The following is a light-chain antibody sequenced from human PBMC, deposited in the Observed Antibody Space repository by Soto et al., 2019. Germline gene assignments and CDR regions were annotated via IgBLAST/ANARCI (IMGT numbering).Light chain of an antibody. CDR3: SSYTSSNTHV. J-gene: IGLJ3*02. Sequence: QSVLTQPASVSGSPGQSITFSCTGTSSDVGGSNFVSWFQQHPGKAPKLMIYEVSNRPSGVSNRFSASKSGNTASLTISGLQAEDEADYYCSSYTSSNTHVFGGGTKLTVL. V-gene: IGLV2-14*01. CDR2: EVS. CDR1: SSDVGGSNF.